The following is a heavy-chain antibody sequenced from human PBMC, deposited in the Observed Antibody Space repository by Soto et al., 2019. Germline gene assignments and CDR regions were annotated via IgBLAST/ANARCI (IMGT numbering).Heavy chain of an antibody. Sequence: QVQLQESGPGLVKPSQTLSLTCTVSGGSISSRDYYWTWIRQQPGKGLEGIGYIYHSGSAYYNPSLKSRLTMSVDTAENQFSLKLTTVTAPDTAGYYCARDENEGYVWIDPWSLATLVTVTS. CDR2: IYHSGSA. CDR1: GGSISSRDYY. CDR3: ARDENEGYVWIDP. D-gene: IGHD2-15*01. J-gene: IGHJ5*02. V-gene: IGHV4-31*03.